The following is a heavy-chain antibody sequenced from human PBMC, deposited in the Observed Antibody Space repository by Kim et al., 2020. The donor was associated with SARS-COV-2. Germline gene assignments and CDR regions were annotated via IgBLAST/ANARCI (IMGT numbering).Heavy chain of an antibody. J-gene: IGHJ6*02. D-gene: IGHD3-10*01. CDR1: GFTFSSYG. CDR3: AQESGSGSYYAWTYYYYGMDV. CDR2: ISYYGSNK. Sequence: GGSLRLSCAASGFTFSSYGMHWVRQAPGKGLEWVAGISYYGSNKYYADSVKGRFTISRDNSKNTLYLQMNSLRAEDSAVYYCAQESGSGSYYAWTYYYYGMDVWRQGNTVNVSS. V-gene: IGHV3-30*18.